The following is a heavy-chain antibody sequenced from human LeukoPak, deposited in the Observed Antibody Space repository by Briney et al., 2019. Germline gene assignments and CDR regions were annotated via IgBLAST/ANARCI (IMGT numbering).Heavy chain of an antibody. Sequence: SETLSLTCTVSGGSISSSSYYWGWIRQPPGKGLEWIGSFFYSGSTYYNPSLNSRVTISIDTSKNQFSLKLSSVTAADTAVYYCARRNRGSYPPHDWFDPWGQGTLVTVSS. D-gene: IGHD1-26*01. V-gene: IGHV4-39*07. CDR1: GGSISSSSYY. CDR2: FFYSGST. CDR3: ARRNRGSYPPHDWFDP. J-gene: IGHJ5*02.